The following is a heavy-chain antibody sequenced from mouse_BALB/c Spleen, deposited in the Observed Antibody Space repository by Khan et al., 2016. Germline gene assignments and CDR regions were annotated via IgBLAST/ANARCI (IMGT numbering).Heavy chain of an antibody. J-gene: IGHJ4*01. V-gene: IGHV1-81*01. CDR3: ARSLDY. Sequence: VQLQESGPELVKPGASVKMSCKASGYTFTDYVISWVKQRTGQGLEWIGEIYPGNGITYNNEMFKGMATLTADKSSNTAYMQLSGLTSEDSAVYFCARSLDYWGQGTSVTVSS. CDR2: IYPGNGIT. CDR1: GYTFTDYV.